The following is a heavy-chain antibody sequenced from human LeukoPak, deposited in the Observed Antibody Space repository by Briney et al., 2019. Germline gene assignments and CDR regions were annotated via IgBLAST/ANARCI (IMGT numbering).Heavy chain of an antibody. D-gene: IGHD1-26*01. Sequence: GGSLRLSCAASGFTFSSYSMNWVRQAPGKGLEWVSSISSSSSYIYYADSVKGRFTISRDNAKNSLYLQMNSLRAEDTAVYYCARCFTGIVGASDYWGQGTLVTVSS. CDR2: ISSSSSYI. CDR3: ARCFTGIVGASDY. V-gene: IGHV3-21*01. J-gene: IGHJ4*02. CDR1: GFTFSSYS.